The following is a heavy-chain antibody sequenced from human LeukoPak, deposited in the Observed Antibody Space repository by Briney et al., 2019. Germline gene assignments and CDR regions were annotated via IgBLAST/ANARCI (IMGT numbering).Heavy chain of an antibody. CDR2: VYYTGTT. Sequence: PSETLSLTCTVSGGSISGYYWSWIRHPPGKGLEWIGYVYYTGTTNYNPSLNSRVTISVDTSKNQFSLKLSSVTAADTAVYYCARHRLSNSVAPSMDVWGKGTTVTVSS. D-gene: IGHD6-19*01. CDR3: ARHRLSNSVAPSMDV. J-gene: IGHJ6*04. V-gene: IGHV4-59*08. CDR1: GGSISGYY.